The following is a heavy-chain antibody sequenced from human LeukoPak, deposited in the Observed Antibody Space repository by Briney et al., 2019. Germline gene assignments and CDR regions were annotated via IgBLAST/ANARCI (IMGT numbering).Heavy chain of an antibody. Sequence: GGSLRLSCAASGFTVSSNYMSWVRQAPGKGLEWGSVIYSGGSTYYADSVKGRFTISRDNSKNTLYLQMNSLRAEDTAVYYCAREAVAGGFDYWGQGTLVPVSS. CDR2: IYSGGST. J-gene: IGHJ4*02. V-gene: IGHV3-66*01. CDR3: AREAVAGGFDY. D-gene: IGHD6-19*01. CDR1: GFTVSSNY.